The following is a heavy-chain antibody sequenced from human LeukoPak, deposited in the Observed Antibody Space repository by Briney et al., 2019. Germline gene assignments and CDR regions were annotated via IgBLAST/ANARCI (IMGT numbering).Heavy chain of an antibody. V-gene: IGHV3-53*01. D-gene: IGHD6-6*01. J-gene: IGHJ4*02. CDR3: VVGSASGFY. Sequence: PGGSLRLSRAASGFTVSSNYMSWVRQAPGKGLEWVSVIYSGGSTYYADSVKGRFTISRDNSKNTLYLQMNSLRAEDTAVYYCVVGSASGFYWGQGTLVTVSS. CDR2: IYSGGST. CDR1: GFTVSSNY.